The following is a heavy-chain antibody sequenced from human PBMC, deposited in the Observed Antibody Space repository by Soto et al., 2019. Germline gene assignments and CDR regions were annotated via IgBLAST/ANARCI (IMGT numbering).Heavy chain of an antibody. CDR3: ARHLWVGTSWYLGAFDI. D-gene: IGHD6-13*01. J-gene: IGHJ3*02. V-gene: IGHV4-59*08. Sequence: SEPLSLTCTVSVDSIGNYYWSWIRQPPGKGLEWIGYIYYSGSTNYNPSLKSRVTISVDTSKNQFSLKLNSVTAADTAVYYCARHLWVGTSWYLGAFDIWGQGTMVTVSS. CDR2: IYYSGST. CDR1: VDSIGNYY.